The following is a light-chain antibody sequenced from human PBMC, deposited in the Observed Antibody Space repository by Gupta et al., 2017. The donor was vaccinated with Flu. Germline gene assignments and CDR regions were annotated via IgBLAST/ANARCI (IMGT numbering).Light chain of an antibody. V-gene: IGLV2-14*01. J-gene: IGLJ2*01. CDR3: GSHGAVGV. CDR1: NSDIGAYNY. CDR2: EVS. Sequence: GPSIVISCTGTNSDIGAYNYVSWYQQNPGKAPKLMIYEVSTRPSGVSTRFSGSKSGNTASLTISGLQAEDEADDDCGSHGAVGVFGGGTKVTVL.